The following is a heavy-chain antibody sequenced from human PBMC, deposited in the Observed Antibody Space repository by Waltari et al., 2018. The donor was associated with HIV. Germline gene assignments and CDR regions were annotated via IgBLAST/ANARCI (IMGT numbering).Heavy chain of an antibody. CDR2: IYPGDSDT. V-gene: IGHV5-51*03. Sequence: EVQLVPSGAEVKKTGESLKISCKGTGYSFATYWIGWVRQMPGKGLEWMGIIYPGDSDTRYSPSFQGQVTISADKSIRTAYLQWSSLKASDTAMYYCTKGMYANQDYFDNWGQGTLVTVSS. D-gene: IGHD2-8*01. CDR1: GYSFATYW. J-gene: IGHJ4*02. CDR3: TKGMYANQDYFDN.